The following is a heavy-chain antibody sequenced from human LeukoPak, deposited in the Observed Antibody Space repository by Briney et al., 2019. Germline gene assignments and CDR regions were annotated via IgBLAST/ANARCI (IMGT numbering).Heavy chain of an antibody. CDR1: GFTFSIYS. CDR2: LSSTSSYI. V-gene: IGHV3-21*06. J-gene: IGHJ6*03. Sequence: GGSLRLSCAASGFTFSIYSVTWLRQAPGKGLEWVASLSSTSSYIYYAYSVRVRFTISRYNAQYLAYLQMNSLRAEDTAVYYCARLDRADYSTSQVPYYSYYMNAWDKGTTVSVSS. D-gene: IGHD6-13*01. CDR3: ARLDRADYSTSQVPYYSYYMNA.